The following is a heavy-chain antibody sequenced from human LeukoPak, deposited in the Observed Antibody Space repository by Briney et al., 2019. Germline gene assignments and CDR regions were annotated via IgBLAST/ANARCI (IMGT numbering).Heavy chain of an antibody. CDR1: GFTFSYYY. D-gene: IGHD1-26*01. Sequence: PGGSLRLSCAASGFTFSYYYMSWVRQARGKGLECVSYIGSSRSYTNYADSVKGRFTISRDNAKNSLYLQMNSLRAEDTAVYYCAREAPGAHNHFDYWGQGTLVTVSS. J-gene: IGHJ4*02. V-gene: IGHV3-11*05. CDR2: IGSSRSYT. CDR3: AREAPGAHNHFDY.